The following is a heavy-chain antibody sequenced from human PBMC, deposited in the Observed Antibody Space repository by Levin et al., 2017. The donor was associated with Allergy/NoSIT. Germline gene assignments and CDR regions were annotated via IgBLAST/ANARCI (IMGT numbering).Heavy chain of an antibody. CDR3: ARDQVGGSGDY. V-gene: IGHV1-18*01. CDR1: GYTFTSYG. J-gene: IGHJ4*02. Sequence: GESLKISCKASGYTFTSYGISWVRQAPGQGLEWMGWISAYNDKINYAQNLQGRVTMTTDTSTSTAYMELRSLRSDDTAVYYCARDQVGGSGDYWGQGTLVTVSS. D-gene: IGHD1-26*01. CDR2: ISAYNDKI.